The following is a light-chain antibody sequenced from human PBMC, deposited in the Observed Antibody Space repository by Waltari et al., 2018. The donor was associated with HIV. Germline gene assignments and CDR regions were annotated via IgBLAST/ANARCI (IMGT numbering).Light chain of an antibody. V-gene: IGLV3-25*03. CDR1: TLPKQY. CDR3: QSVDISNTLV. J-gene: IGLJ2*01. CDR2: KDT. Sequence: SSELTQPPSVSVSPGQTATIICSGDTLPKQYAYWYQQKAGQAPLVVIYKDTERPSGSPERFSGSSSGTTVTLTISGVQADDEADYYCQSVDISNTLVFGGGTRLTVL.